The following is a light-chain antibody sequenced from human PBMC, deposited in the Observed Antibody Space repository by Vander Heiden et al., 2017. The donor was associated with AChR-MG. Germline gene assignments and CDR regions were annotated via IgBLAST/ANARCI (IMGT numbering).Light chain of an antibody. J-gene: IGLJ2*01. CDR2: GNS. CDR1: SSNIGAGYD. V-gene: IGLV1-40*01. Sequence: QSVLTQPPSVSGAPGQRVTISCTGSSSNIGAGYDVPWYQQLPGTAPKLLIYGNSNRPSRVPDRFSGSKSGTSASLAITGLQAEDEADYYCQSYDSSLSDLFGGGTKLTVL. CDR3: QSYDSSLSDL.